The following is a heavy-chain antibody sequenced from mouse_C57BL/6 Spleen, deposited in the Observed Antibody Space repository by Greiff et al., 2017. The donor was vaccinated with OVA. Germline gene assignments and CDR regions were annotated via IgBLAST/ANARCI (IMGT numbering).Heavy chain of an antibody. D-gene: IGHD2-5*01. CDR1: GYSFTDYN. Sequence: VHVKQSGPELVKPGASVKISCKASGYSFTDYNMNWVKQSNGKSLEWIGVINPNYGTTSYNQKLKGKATLTVDQSSSTAYMQLNSLTSEDSAVYYCARRNYSNYYFDVWGTGTTVTVSS. CDR3: ARRNYSNYYFDV. CDR2: INPNYGTT. V-gene: IGHV1-39*01. J-gene: IGHJ1*03.